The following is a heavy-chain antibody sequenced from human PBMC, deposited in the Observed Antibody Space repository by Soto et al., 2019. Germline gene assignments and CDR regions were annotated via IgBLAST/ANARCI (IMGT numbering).Heavy chain of an antibody. V-gene: IGHV5-51*01. CDR1: GYYFPSYW. D-gene: IGHD4-17*01. CDR3: ARQGNGAEGFDY. Sequence: PGASLKISCKGSGYYFPSYWIGWVRQMTGKGLEWMGIFYPGDSDTRYSPSFQGQVTISADRSISTAYLQWSSLKPSDTAMYYCARQGNGAEGFDYWGQGTLVTVSS. J-gene: IGHJ4*02. CDR2: FYPGDSDT.